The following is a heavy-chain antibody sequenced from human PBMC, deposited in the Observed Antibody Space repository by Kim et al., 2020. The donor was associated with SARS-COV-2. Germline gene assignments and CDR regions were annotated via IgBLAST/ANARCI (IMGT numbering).Heavy chain of an antibody. CDR3: ARDRPYSSTWTDAFDI. V-gene: IGHV4-59*01. CDR2: IHYSGST. CDR1: GGSISSYY. D-gene: IGHD6-13*01. Sequence: SETLSLTCTVSGGSISSYYWSWIRQPPGKGLEWIGYIHYSGSTNYNPSLKGRVTISVDTSKNHFSLKLSSVTAADTAVYYCARDRPYSSTWTDAFDIWG. J-gene: IGHJ3*02.